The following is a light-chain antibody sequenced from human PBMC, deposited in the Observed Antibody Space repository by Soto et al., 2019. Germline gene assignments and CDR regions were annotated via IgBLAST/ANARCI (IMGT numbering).Light chain of an antibody. CDR1: QTISSW. Sequence: DIQMAHSPSTLSGSVSPRVAIISRASQTISSWLAWYQQKPGKAPKLLIYKASTLKSGVPSRFSGSGSGTEFTLTISSLQPDDFATYYCQHYNSYSEAFGQGTRWIS. V-gene: IGKV1-5*03. J-gene: IGKJ1*01. CDR2: KAS. CDR3: QHYNSYSEA.